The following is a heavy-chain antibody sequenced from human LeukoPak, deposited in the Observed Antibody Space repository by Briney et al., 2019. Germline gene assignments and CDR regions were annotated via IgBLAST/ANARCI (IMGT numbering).Heavy chain of an antibody. Sequence: PSETLSLTCTVSGGSISSYYWSWLRQPPGKGLEWIGYIYYSGSTNYNPSLKSRVTISVDTSKNQFSLKLSSVTAADTAVYYCARADYDFWSGYSTAFDYWGQGTLVTVSS. CDR2: IYYSGST. CDR3: ARADYDFWSGYSTAFDY. D-gene: IGHD3-3*01. CDR1: GGSISSYY. V-gene: IGHV4-59*01. J-gene: IGHJ4*02.